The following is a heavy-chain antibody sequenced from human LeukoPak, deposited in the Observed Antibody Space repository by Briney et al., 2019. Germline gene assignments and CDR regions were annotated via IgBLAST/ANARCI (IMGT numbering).Heavy chain of an antibody. CDR3: ARYCSSTSCYVRLDY. J-gene: IGHJ4*02. CDR2: ISSSGSTI. CDR1: GFTFSNYS. V-gene: IGHV3-48*04. Sequence: GGSLRLSCAASGFTFSNYSMNWVRQAPGKGLEWVSYISSSGSTIYYADSVKGRFTISRDNAKNSLYLQMNSLRAEDTAVYYCARYCSSTSCYVRLDYWGQGTLVTVSS. D-gene: IGHD2-2*01.